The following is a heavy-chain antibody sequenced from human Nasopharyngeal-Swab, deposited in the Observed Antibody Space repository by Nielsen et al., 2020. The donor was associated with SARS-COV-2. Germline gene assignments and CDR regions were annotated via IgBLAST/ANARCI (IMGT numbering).Heavy chain of an antibody. V-gene: IGHV3-21*01. CDR2: ISSSSSYI. CDR1: GFTFSSYS. D-gene: IGHD2-2*01. Sequence: GESLKISCAASGFTFSSYSMNWVRQAPGKGLEWVSSISSSSSYIYYADSVKGRFTISRDNAKNSLYLQMNSLRAEDTAVYYCAKVHVPAAISCYMDVWGKGTTVTVSS. CDR3: AKVHVPAAISCYMDV. J-gene: IGHJ6*03.